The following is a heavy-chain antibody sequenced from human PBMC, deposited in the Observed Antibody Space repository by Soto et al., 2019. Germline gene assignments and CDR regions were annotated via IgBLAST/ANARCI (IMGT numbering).Heavy chain of an antibody. J-gene: IGHJ4*02. Sequence: GGSLRLSCAASGGTFISYAMRWVRQATGKGLEWVAVISYDGSNKYYADSVKGRFTISRDNSKNTLYLQMNSLRAEDTAVYYCATITAYCGGDCLNIDYWGQGTLVTVSS. V-gene: IGHV3-30-3*01. CDR2: ISYDGSNK. D-gene: IGHD2-21*02. CDR3: ATITAYCGGDCLNIDY. CDR1: GGTFISYA.